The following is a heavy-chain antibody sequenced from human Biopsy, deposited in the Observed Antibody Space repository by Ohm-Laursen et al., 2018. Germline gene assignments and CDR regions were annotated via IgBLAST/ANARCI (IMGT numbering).Heavy chain of an antibody. D-gene: IGHD3-9*01. CDR1: GGSFSSYA. CDR2: NIPILGTG. CDR3: ATKLTGYFHH. Sequence: ASVKVSCNPSGGSFSSYAISWVRQAPGQGLEWLGRNIPILGTGNYAQKFQDRVTVAADTSTSTATMELRSLRSDDTAVYYCATKLTGYFHHWGQGTLVIVSS. V-gene: IGHV1-69*06. J-gene: IGHJ1*01.